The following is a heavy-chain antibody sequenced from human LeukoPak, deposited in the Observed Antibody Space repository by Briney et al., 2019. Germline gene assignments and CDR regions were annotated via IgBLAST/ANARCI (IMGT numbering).Heavy chain of an antibody. J-gene: IGHJ6*03. Sequence: SETLSLTCAVYGGSFRGYFWGWVRQTPGKGLEWLGEITHNGGTNYMPSLSGRVSVFQDVSKNQFSLKLSSVTAADTGVYYCARGNSGSHWGDHYFYMDVWGKGTTVMVSS. CDR3: ARGNSGSHWGDHYFYMDV. D-gene: IGHD1-26*01. V-gene: IGHV4-34*01. CDR2: ITHNGGT. CDR1: GGSFRGYF.